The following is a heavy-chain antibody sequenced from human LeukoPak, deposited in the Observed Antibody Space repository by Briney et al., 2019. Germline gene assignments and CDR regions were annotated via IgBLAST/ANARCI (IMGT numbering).Heavy chain of an antibody. D-gene: IGHD2-2*01. CDR2: INPSGGST. CDR3: AREPSPPYAQYCSSTSCYGAFDI. Sequence: ASVKVSCKASGYTFTSYYMHWVRQAPGQGLEWMGIINPSGGSTSYAQKFQGRVTMTRVTSTSTVYMELSSLRSEDTAVYYCAREPSPPYAQYCSSTSCYGAFDIWGQGTMVTVSS. CDR1: GYTFTSYY. V-gene: IGHV1-46*01. J-gene: IGHJ3*02.